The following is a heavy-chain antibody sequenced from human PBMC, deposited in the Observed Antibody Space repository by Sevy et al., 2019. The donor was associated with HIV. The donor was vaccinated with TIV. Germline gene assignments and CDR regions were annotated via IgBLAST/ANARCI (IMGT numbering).Heavy chain of an antibody. V-gene: IGHV3-7*01. D-gene: IGHD6-13*01. CDR2: IRPDGSET. CDR1: GLTFSTSW. J-gene: IGHJ4*03. Sequence: GGSLRLSCAASGLTFSTSWMKWVRQAPGKGLECVANIRPDGSETYYADSVRGRFTISRDNARDSVFLQMNSLRVEDTAVYYCARVSSAGGGDYWGQGTTVTVSS. CDR3: ARVSSAGGGDY.